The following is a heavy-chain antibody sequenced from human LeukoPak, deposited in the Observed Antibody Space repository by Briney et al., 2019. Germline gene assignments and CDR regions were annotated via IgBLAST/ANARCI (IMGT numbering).Heavy chain of an antibody. Sequence: ASVKVSCKASGYTFTSYGISWVRQAPGQGLEWMGWISDYNGNTNYAQKLQGRVTMTTDTSTSTAYMELRSLRSDDTAVYYCARVDGIAAASIFDYWGQGTLVTVSS. V-gene: IGHV1-18*01. CDR2: ISDYNGNT. D-gene: IGHD6-13*01. J-gene: IGHJ4*02. CDR3: ARVDGIAAASIFDY. CDR1: GYTFTSYG.